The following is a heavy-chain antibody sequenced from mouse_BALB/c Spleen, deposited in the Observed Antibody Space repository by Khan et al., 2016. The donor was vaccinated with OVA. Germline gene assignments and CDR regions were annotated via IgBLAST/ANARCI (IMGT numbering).Heavy chain of an antibody. V-gene: IGHV3-2*02. Sequence: EVELVESGPGLVKPSQSLSLTCTVTGYSITSDYAWNWIRQFPGNKLEWMGYIRYSGSTSYNPSLKSRISITRNTSQNQFFLQLSSVTTEDTATYYGARSGTISTVVATDFDSWGQGTTLTVSS. CDR3: ARSGTISTVVATDFDS. J-gene: IGHJ2*01. CDR1: GYSITSDYA. CDR2: IRYSGST. D-gene: IGHD1-1*01.